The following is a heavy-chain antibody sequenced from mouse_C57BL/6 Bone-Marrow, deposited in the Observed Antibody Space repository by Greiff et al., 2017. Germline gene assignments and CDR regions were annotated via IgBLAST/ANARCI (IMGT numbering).Heavy chain of an antibody. D-gene: IGHD2-3*01. V-gene: IGHV5-15*01. CDR3: ARLGYYDYAMDY. Sequence: EVQLVESGGGLVQPGGSLKLSCAASGFTFSDYGMAWVRQAPRKGPEGVAFISNLAYSIYYADTVTGRFTISRENAKNTLYLEMSSLRSEDTAMYYCARLGYYDYAMDYWGQGTSVTVSS. J-gene: IGHJ4*01. CDR2: ISNLAYSI. CDR1: GFTFSDYG.